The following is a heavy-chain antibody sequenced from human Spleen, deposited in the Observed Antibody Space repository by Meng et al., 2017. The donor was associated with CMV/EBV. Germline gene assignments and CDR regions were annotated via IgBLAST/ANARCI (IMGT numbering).Heavy chain of an antibody. CDR3: AKLAIDAFDI. Sequence: GGSLRLSCAASGFTFSSYGMHWVRQAPGKALEWVAFIQYDGNNKYYADSVKGRFTISRDNSKNTLYLQMNSLRAEDTAVYYCAKLAIDAFDIWGQGTMVTVSS. CDR2: IQYDGNNK. CDR1: GFTFSSYG. V-gene: IGHV3-30*02. J-gene: IGHJ3*02.